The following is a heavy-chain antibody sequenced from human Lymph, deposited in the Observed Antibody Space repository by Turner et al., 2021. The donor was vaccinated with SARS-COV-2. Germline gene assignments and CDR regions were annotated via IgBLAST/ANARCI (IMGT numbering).Heavy chain of an antibody. Sequence: QVQLVESGGGLVKPGGSLRLSCEASGFTFSDYYMSWIRQAPGKGLEWVSYISSSSYTNYADSVKGRFTISRDNAKNSLYLQMNSLRAEDTAVYYCAREYCSGGICYSYYFDYWGQGTLVTVSS. J-gene: IGHJ4*02. CDR2: ISSSSYT. CDR3: AREYCSGGICYSYYFDY. D-gene: IGHD2-15*01. V-gene: IGHV3-11*06. CDR1: GFTFSDYY.